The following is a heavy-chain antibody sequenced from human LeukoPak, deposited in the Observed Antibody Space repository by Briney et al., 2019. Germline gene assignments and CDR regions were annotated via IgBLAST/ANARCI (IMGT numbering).Heavy chain of an antibody. Sequence: GGSLRLSCAASGFTFDDYTMHWVRQAPGKGLEWVSYITNTGNSMEYVDSVKGRFTTSRDNSKNSLYLQMNSLRAEDTAVYYCGRGHWGLDYWGQGALVTVSS. CDR3: GRGHWGLDY. V-gene: IGHV3-21*01. J-gene: IGHJ4*02. CDR1: GFTFDDYT. CDR2: ITNTGNSM. D-gene: IGHD7-27*01.